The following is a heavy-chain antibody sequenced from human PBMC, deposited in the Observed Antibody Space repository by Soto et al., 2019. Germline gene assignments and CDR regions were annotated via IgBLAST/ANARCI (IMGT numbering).Heavy chain of an antibody. CDR1: GFIFSMHW. CDR2: INENGDEQ. Sequence: GTLGLSCEASGFIFSMHWMRWVRQAPGKGLEWVANINENGDEQYYVGSLRGRFTVSRDNTKNSLYLQMNNVRVDDTAVYYCAREGVGHLDREFEVWGQGTMVTVSS. D-gene: IGHD1-26*01. V-gene: IGHV3-7*01. J-gene: IGHJ3*01. CDR3: AREGVGHLDREFEV.